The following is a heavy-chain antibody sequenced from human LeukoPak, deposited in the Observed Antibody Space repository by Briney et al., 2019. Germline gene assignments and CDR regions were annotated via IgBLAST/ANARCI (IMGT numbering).Heavy chain of an antibody. CDR1: GGSISSGGYY. V-gene: IGHV4-31*03. J-gene: IGHJ4*02. D-gene: IGHD6-6*01. Sequence: SQTLSLPCTVSGGSISSGGYYWRWIRQHPGKGLEWIGYIYYSGSTYYTPSLKSRVTISVDTSKNQFSLKLSSVTAADTAVFYCAILLAARRSFAYGGQGSLVTVSS. CDR3: AILLAARRSFAY. CDR2: IYYSGST.